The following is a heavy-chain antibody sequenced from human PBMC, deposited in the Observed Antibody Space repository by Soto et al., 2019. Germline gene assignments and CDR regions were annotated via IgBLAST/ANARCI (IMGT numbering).Heavy chain of an antibody. CDR2: ISSSSSTI. CDR3: ARDMAFYYGSESYDPADY. J-gene: IGHJ4*02. V-gene: IGHV3-48*02. Sequence: GLLRLSYAVAWVTCTGHGVSWVRQAPGKGLESVSYISSSSSTIYYVDSVKGRFTISRDNAKNSLYLQMNSLRDEDTAVYYCARDMAFYYGSESYDPADYWGQAPLVTGSS. D-gene: IGHD3-10*01. CDR1: WVTCTGHG.